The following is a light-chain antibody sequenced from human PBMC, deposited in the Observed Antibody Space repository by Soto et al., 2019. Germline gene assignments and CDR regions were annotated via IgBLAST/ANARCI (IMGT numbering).Light chain of an antibody. Sequence: QSALTQPASVSGSPGQSITISCTGTSSDVGGYNYVSWHQQHPGKAPKLMIYEVSNRPSGVSNRFSGSKSGNTASLTISGLQAEDEAEYYCSSYTSSSTWGFGGGTKLTVL. J-gene: IGLJ3*02. CDR3: SSYTSSSTWG. CDR2: EVS. CDR1: SSDVGGYNY. V-gene: IGLV2-14*01.